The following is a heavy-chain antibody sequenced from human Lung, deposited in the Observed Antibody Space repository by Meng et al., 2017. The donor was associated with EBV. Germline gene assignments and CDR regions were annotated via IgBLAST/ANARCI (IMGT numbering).Heavy chain of an antibody. CDR1: GGSFSGYY. D-gene: IGHD1-7*01. CDR2: INHSGST. V-gene: IGHV4-34*01. J-gene: IGHJ4*02. CDR3: GRDQGRELINH. Sequence: QLQLQQGGAGLLKPSETLSLTCAVYGGSFSGYYWSWIRQPPGKGLEWIGEINHSGSTNYNPSLKSRVTISVDTSKNQFSLKLSSVTAADTAVYYCGRDQGRELINHWGQGTLVTVSS.